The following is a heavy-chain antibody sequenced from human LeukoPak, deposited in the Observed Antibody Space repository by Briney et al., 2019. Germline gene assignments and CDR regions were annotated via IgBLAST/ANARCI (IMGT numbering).Heavy chain of an antibody. Sequence: GGSLRLSCAASGFTFSNVWTSWVRQAPGKGLEWVGRIKSKTDGGTIDYAAPVKGRFTISRDDSKNTLYLHMKSLKTEDTAVYYCSTDFWSGYYTFFDVWGQGTMVTVSS. J-gene: IGHJ3*01. CDR2: IKSKTDGGTI. V-gene: IGHV3-15*01. CDR1: GFTFSNVW. D-gene: IGHD3-3*01. CDR3: STDFWSGYYTFFDV.